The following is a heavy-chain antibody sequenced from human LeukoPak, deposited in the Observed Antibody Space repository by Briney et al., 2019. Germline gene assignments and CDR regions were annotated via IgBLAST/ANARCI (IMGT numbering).Heavy chain of an antibody. CDR3: ARVNRMVPGYCSGGTCPGDY. J-gene: IGHJ4*02. CDR1: GFTFNTYA. V-gene: IGHV3-23*01. Sequence: PGGSLRLSCAASGFTFNTYAMSWVRQAPGKGLEWLSTISGSGRSTYYADSVKGRFTISRDNAKNSLYLQMNSLRAEDTALYYCARVNRMVPGYCSGGTCPGDYWGQGTLVTVSS. CDR2: ISGSGRST. D-gene: IGHD2-15*01.